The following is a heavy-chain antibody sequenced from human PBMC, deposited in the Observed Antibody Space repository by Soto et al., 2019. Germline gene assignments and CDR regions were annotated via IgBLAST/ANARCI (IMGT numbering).Heavy chain of an antibody. CDR1: GFTFSSYG. Sequence: GGSLRLSCAASGFTFSSYGMHWVRQAPGKGLEWVAVISYDGSNKYYADSVKGRFTISRDNSKNTLYLQMNSLRAEDTAVYCCAKSARSSSWYSHYYGMDVWGQGTTVTVSS. D-gene: IGHD6-13*01. CDR2: ISYDGSNK. V-gene: IGHV3-30*18. CDR3: AKSARSSSWYSHYYGMDV. J-gene: IGHJ6*02.